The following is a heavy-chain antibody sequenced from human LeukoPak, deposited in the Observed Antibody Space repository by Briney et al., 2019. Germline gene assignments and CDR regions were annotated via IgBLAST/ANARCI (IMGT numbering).Heavy chain of an antibody. CDR2: IYYSGST. Sequence: SETLSLTCTVSGGSISSSSYYWGWIRQPPGKGLEWIGSIYYSGSTYYNPSLKSRVTISVDTSKNQFSLKLSSVTAADTAVYYCARGGRWMRKGYYYDSSGLRWFDPWGQGTLVTVSS. CDR3: ARGGRWMRKGYYYDSSGLRWFDP. J-gene: IGHJ5*02. V-gene: IGHV4-39*07. D-gene: IGHD3-22*01. CDR1: GGSISSSSYY.